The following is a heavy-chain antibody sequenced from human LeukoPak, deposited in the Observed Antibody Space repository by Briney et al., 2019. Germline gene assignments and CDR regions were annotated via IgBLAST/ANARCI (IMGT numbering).Heavy chain of an antibody. V-gene: IGHV4-59*08. CDR3: ARIPSTVTTSDAFDI. CDR2: IYYSGST. Sequence: SETLSLTCTVSGGSISSYYWSLIRQPPGKGLEWIGYIYYSGSTDYNPSLRSRVTISVDTSKNQFSLKLSSVTAADTAVYYCARIPSTVTTSDAFDIWGQGTMVTVSS. D-gene: IGHD4-17*01. CDR1: GGSISSYY. J-gene: IGHJ3*02.